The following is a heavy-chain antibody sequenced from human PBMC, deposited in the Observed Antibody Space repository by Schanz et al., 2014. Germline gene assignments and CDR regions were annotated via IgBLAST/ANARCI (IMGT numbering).Heavy chain of an antibody. CDR3: ARDGVGYCSSTSCYFVGSQDTNYIDY. J-gene: IGHJ4*02. CDR1: GFTFSIYGM. CDR2: IYHTGTT. D-gene: IGHD2-2*01. Sequence: VQLVESGGGLVKPGGSLRLSCAASGFTFSIYGMSWVRQAPGKGLEWIGTIYHTGTTNYNPSLNSRVTMSLDSSKNQFSRKLTSMTAADTAVYYCARDGVGYCSSTSCYFVGSQDTNYIDYWGQGAVVIVSS. V-gene: IGHV4-4*02.